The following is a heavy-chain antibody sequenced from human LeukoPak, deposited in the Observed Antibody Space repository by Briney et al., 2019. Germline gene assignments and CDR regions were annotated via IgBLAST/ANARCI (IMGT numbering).Heavy chain of an antibody. D-gene: IGHD6-13*01. CDR3: AKGSSWYGGEYFQH. CDR2: INRDGSST. V-gene: IGHV3-74*01. CDR1: GFTLSSYW. J-gene: IGHJ1*01. Sequence: PGGSLRLSCAASGFTLSSYWMHWVRHVPGKGLVWVSRINRDGSSTSYAASVKGRFTISRDNAKNTLYVQMNSLRAEDTAVYYCAKGSSWYGGEYFQHWGQGTLVTVSS.